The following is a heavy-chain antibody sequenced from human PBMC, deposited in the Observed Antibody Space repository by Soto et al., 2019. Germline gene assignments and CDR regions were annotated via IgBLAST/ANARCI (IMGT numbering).Heavy chain of an antibody. V-gene: IGHV5-10-1*01. D-gene: IGHD5-12*01. CDR3: ARRGGYSGYAQPFYGMDV. CDR1: GYSFTSYW. Sequence: ESLKVSCKGSGYSFTSYWISWARQMPGKGLEWMGRIDPSDSYTNSSPSFQGHVTISADKSISTAYLQWSSLKASDTAMYYCARRGGYSGYAQPFYGMDVWGQGTTVTVSS. J-gene: IGHJ6*02. CDR2: IDPSDSYT.